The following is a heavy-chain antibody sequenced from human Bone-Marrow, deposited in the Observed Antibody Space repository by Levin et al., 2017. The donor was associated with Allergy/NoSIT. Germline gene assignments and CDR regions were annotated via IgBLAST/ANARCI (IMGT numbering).Heavy chain of an antibody. D-gene: IGHD6-13*01. CDR2: IYYSGST. CDR3: ARVSSSWSGLYDY. V-gene: IGHV4-59*01. Sequence: GSLRLSCTVSGGSISNYYWTWIRQPPGKTLEWIGSIYYSGSTNYNPSLKSRVTISVDMSKNQVSLKLSSATAADTAVYYCARVSSSWSGLYDYWGQGTLVTVSS. J-gene: IGHJ4*02. CDR1: GGSISNYY.